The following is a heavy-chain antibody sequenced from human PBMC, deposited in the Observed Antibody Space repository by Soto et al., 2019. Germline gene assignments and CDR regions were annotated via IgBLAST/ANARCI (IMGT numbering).Heavy chain of an antibody. CDR2: IKSNIDGGAR. D-gene: IGHD1-1*01. J-gene: IGHJ4*02. V-gene: IGHV3-15*01. CDR3: TRDRTGDTGVQFDY. CDR1: GVSLNDAW. Sequence: GGSLRLSCTGSGVSLNDAWMSWVRQAPGKGLEWVGRIKSNIDGGARDYAAPVKGRFSVSRDDSKNTLYLQMDSLTTEDTAIYYCTRDRTGDTGVQFDYWGQGTLVTVSS.